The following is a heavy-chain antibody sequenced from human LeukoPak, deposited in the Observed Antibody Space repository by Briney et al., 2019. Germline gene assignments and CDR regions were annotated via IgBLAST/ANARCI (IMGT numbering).Heavy chain of an antibody. V-gene: IGHV3-30*03. Sequence: PGRSLRLSRAASGFTFSSYKFHWLRQAPGKGLEFLSVISYDGSYTSYGSSVKRRFTVSRDNSHNTLYLQMSGLSADDTALYCCARHHSAMPSYWGQGTLVTVSS. CDR3: ARHHSAMPSY. D-gene: IGHD2-2*01. CDR2: ISYDGSYT. J-gene: IGHJ4*02. CDR1: GFTFSSYK.